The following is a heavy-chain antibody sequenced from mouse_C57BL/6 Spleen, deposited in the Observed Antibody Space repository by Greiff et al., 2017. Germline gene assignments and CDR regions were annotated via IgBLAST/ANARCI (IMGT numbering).Heavy chain of an antibody. V-gene: IGHV5-17*01. Sequence: EVMLVESGGGLVKPGGSLKLSCAASGFTFSDYGMHWVRQAPEKGLAWVAYISSGSSTIYYADTVKGRFTISRDNAKNTLFLQMTSLRSEDTAMYYCARYRAWDDYAMDYWGQGTSVTVAS. J-gene: IGHJ4*01. CDR3: ARYRAWDDYAMDY. CDR2: ISSGSSTI. D-gene: IGHD4-1*01. CDR1: GFTFSDYG.